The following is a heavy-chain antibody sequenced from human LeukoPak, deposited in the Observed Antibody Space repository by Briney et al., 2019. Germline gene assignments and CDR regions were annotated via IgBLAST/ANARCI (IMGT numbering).Heavy chain of an antibody. D-gene: IGHD5-12*01. J-gene: IGHJ4*02. V-gene: IGHV4-4*07. Sequence: SETLSLTCTVSGDSISRYYWSWIRQPAGKALEWIGRMYTSGTTNYNPSLKSRVTMSVDTSKNQFSLKLSSVTAADTAIYYCAREGGGYRFDFWGQGTLVTVSS. CDR3: AREGGGYRFDF. CDR1: GDSISRYY. CDR2: MYTSGTT.